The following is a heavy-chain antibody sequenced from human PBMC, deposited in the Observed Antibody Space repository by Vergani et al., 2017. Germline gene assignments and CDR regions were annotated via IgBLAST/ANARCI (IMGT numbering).Heavy chain of an antibody. CDR3: ARDHLDYYYRYGMDV. CDR1: GGSISSGDYY. CDR2: IYYSGST. Sequence: QVQLQESGPGLVKPSQTLSLTCTVSGGSISSGDYYWSWLRQPPGKGLEWIGYIYYSGSTDYNPHLRSRVTISVDTSKNQFSLKLSAGTAADTAVYYCARDHLDYYYRYGMDVWGQGTTVTVSS. J-gene: IGHJ6*02. V-gene: IGHV4-30-4*01.